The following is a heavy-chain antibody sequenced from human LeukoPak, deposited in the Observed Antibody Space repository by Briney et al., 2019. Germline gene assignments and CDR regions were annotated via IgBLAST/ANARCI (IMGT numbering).Heavy chain of an antibody. CDR1: GGTFNSYA. Sequence: SVKVSCKASGGTFNSYAISWVRQAPGQGLEWMGRIIPILGIANYAQKFQGRVTITADKSTSTAYMELSSLRSEDTAVYYCARDYGQQLHHNYYGMDVWGQGTTVTVSS. V-gene: IGHV1-69*04. J-gene: IGHJ6*02. D-gene: IGHD6-13*01. CDR2: IIPILGIA. CDR3: ARDYGQQLHHNYYGMDV.